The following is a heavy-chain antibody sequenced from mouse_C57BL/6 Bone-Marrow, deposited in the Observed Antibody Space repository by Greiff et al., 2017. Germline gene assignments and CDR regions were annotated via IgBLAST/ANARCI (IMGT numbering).Heavy chain of an antibody. CDR2: IDPENGDT. Sequence: EVKVEESGAELVRPGASVKLSCTASGFNIKDDYMHWVKQRPEQGLEWIGWIDPENGDTEYASKFQGKATITADTSSNTAYLQLSSLTSEDTAVYYCTTLYDGYWGQGTTLTVSS. J-gene: IGHJ2*01. D-gene: IGHD2-3*01. CDR3: TTLYDGY. CDR1: GFNIKDDY. V-gene: IGHV14-4*01.